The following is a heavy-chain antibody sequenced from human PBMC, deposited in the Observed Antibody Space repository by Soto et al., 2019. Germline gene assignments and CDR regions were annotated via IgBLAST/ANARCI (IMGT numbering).Heavy chain of an antibody. D-gene: IGHD6-13*01. Sequence: QINLKQSRPTPVKPTPTLTLTFTFSGSSLSTSGVGVGWMRQPPGKALEWLVLIYWDDDTPYSSSLKRRLTITKDTYNCRVLHTMTHRDEEDTVSYYCAQRVGYSTQTFDNWGQGTLVTVSS. CDR3: AQRVGYSTQTFDN. V-gene: IGHV2-5*02. CDR2: IYWDDDT. CDR1: GSSLSTSGVG. J-gene: IGHJ4*02.